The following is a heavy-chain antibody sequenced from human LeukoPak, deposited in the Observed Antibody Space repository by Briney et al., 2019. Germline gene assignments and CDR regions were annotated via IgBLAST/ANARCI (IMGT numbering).Heavy chain of an antibody. CDR1: GGSISSSNYY. CDR3: ARDNSSSWYGGWFDP. Sequence: SETLSLTCTVSGGSISSSNYYWGWIRQPPGKGLEWIVYIYYSGSTNYNPSLKSRVTISVDTSKNQFSLKLSSVTAADTAVYYCARDNSSSWYGGWFDPWGQGTLVTVSS. J-gene: IGHJ5*02. D-gene: IGHD6-13*01. V-gene: IGHV4-61*01. CDR2: IYYSGST.